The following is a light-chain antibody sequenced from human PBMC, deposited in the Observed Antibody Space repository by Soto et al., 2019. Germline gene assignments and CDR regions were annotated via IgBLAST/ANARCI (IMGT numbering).Light chain of an antibody. CDR3: LVSYSGAYVV. J-gene: IGLJ2*01. Sequence: QAVVTQEPSLTVSPGGTVTLTCGSSTGAVTTAHYPNWFQQKPGQAPRTLIYDTTNKHSWTPARFSGSLLGGKAALTLSGAQPEDEADYYCLVSYSGAYVVSGGGTKLTVL. V-gene: IGLV7-46*01. CDR1: TGAVTTAHY. CDR2: DTT.